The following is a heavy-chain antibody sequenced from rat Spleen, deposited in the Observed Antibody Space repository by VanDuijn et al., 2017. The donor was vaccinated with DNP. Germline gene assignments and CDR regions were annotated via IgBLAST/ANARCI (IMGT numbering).Heavy chain of an antibody. CDR2: INNSGGSI. CDR3: VRPDYYDGSYPHY. J-gene: IGHJ2*01. D-gene: IGHD1-12*02. V-gene: IGHV5S13*01. CDR1: GFTFNNYG. Sequence: EVQLVESGGGLVQPGRSLKVSCAASGFTFNNYGMAWVRQAPTKGLEWVAYINNSGGSIFYRDSVKGRFTIFRDNAKSTLYLQMYSLRSEDMATYYCVRPDYYDGSYPHYWGQGVMVTVSS.